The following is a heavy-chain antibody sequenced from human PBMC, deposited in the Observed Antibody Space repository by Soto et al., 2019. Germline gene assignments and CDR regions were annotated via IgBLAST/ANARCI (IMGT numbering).Heavy chain of an antibody. CDR1: GDSLTHLY. V-gene: IGHV4-59*11. CDR2: IHNGRST. CDR3: ARALSGGFDY. Sequence: SKTLSLTCTVSGDSLTHLYWSRIRQPQGKGLEWLAYIHNGRSTNYNPSLMSRVSISLDTSKSQFSLNLNSVTAADTAVYYCARALSGGFDYWGQGTLVTSPQ. J-gene: IGHJ4*02.